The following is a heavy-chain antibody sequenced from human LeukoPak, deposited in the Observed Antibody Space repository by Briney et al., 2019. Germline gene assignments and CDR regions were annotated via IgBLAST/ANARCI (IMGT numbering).Heavy chain of an antibody. CDR1: GFTFSDYW. V-gene: IGHV3-74*01. D-gene: IGHD6-19*01. J-gene: IGHJ4*02. CDR3: AKRTGYGSGWYPNDY. Sequence: PGGSLRLSCAASGFTFSDYWMQWVRQAPGKGLVWVSRIKGDGSSTSYADSVKGRFTISRDNSRNTLYLQMNSLRAEDTALYYCAKRTGYGSGWYPNDYWGQGTLVTVSS. CDR2: IKGDGSST.